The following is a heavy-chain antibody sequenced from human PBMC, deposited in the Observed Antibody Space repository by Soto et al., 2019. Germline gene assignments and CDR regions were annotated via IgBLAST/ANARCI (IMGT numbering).Heavy chain of an antibody. Sequence: EVQLVDSGGDWVQCGGSLRLSCAASGFTVSSTYMRWVLHDPGKGLQWVSLLQIVGSAFYADSVKDRFTICIDNSQSTLDLQMNSLRGADTAMYDGSRDESQCISGSCYVVPMDVWGKGTTVTFS. J-gene: IGHJ6*03. V-gene: IGHV3-66*01. CDR2: LQIVGSA. D-gene: IGHD2-15*01. CDR1: GFTVSSTY. CDR3: SRDESQCISGSCYVVPMDV.